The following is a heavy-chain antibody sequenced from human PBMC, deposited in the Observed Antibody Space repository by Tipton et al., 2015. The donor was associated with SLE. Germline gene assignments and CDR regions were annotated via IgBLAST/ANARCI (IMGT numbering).Heavy chain of an antibody. D-gene: IGHD2-2*01. V-gene: IGHV4-61*02. CDR3: AREVVVVVPASYYYYMDV. CDR2: IYTSGST. J-gene: IGHJ6*03. Sequence: TLSLTCTVSGGSISSGSYYWSWIRQPAGKGLEWIGRIYTSGSTNYNPSLKSRVTISVDTSKNQFSLKLSSVTAADTAVYYCAREVVVVVPASYYYYMDVWGKGTTVTVSS. CDR1: GGSISSGSYY.